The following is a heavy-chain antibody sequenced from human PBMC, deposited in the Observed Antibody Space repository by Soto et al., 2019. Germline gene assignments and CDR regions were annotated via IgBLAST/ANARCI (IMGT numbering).Heavy chain of an antibody. Sequence: EVQLLESGGGLVQPGGSLRLSCAASGFTFSSYAMSWVRQAPGKGLEWVSAISGSGGSTYYADSVKGRFTISRDNSKNTLYLQMNSLRAGDTAVYSCGKTLGDCSGGTCYSLLGWFDPWGQGTLVTVSS. CDR2: ISGSGGST. V-gene: IGHV3-23*01. J-gene: IGHJ5*02. CDR3: GKTLGDCSGGTCYSLLGWFDP. D-gene: IGHD2-15*01. CDR1: GFTFSSYA.